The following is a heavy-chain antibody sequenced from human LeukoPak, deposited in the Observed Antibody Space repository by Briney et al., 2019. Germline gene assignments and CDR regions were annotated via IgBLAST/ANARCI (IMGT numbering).Heavy chain of an antibody. D-gene: IGHD3-3*02. J-gene: IGHJ4*02. Sequence: PSETLSLTCAVSGYSISSNHWWGWLRPPPGKGLGWIGYIFYAGSTYYNPSLKSRVTMSVDTSKNQFSLRLSSVTAVDTAVYYCARIGPILGAAWVDYWGQGTLVSVSS. CDR1: GYSISSNHW. CDR3: ARIGPILGAAWVDY. V-gene: IGHV4-28*01. CDR2: IFYAGST.